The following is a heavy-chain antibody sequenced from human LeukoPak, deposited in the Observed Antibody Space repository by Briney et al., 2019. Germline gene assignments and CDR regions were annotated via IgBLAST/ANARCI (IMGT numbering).Heavy chain of an antibody. CDR1: GYTFTGYY. V-gene: IGHV1-2*02. J-gene: IGHJ4*02. CDR2: INPNSGGT. D-gene: IGHD1-7*01. Sequence: ASVKVSCKAYGYTFTGYYMHWVRQAPGQGLEWIGWINPNSGGTNYAQKFQGRVTMTRDTSISTAYMELSRLRSDDTAVYYCASARELASAFDYWGQGTLVTVSS. CDR3: ASARELASAFDY.